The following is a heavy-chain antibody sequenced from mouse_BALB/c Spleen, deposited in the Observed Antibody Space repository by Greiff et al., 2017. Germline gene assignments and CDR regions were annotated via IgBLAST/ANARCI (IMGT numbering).Heavy chain of an antibody. V-gene: IGHV5-15*02. J-gene: IGHJ4*01. D-gene: IGHD2-3*01. CDR1: GFTFSDYG. CDR2: ISNLAYSI. Sequence: DVQLVESGGGLVQPGGSRKLSCAASGFTFSDYGMAWVRQAPGKGPEWVAFISNLAYSIYYADTVTGRFTISRENAKNTLYLEMSSLRSEDTAMYYCARGYDGFSYAMDYWGQGTSVTVSS. CDR3: ARGYDGFSYAMDY.